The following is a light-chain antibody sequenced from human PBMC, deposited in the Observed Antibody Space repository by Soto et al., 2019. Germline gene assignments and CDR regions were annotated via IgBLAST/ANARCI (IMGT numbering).Light chain of an antibody. CDR2: STT. CDR1: TGAVTSGYY. CDR3: LLYYGGALV. J-gene: IGLJ2*01. V-gene: IGLV7-43*01. Sequence: QAVVTQEPSLPVSPVRTVTLTCASSTGAVTSGYYPNWFQQKPGQAPRLLIYSTTNKHSWTPARFSGSLRGGKAALTLSGVQPEDEAEYYCLLYYGGALVFGVGTQLTVL.